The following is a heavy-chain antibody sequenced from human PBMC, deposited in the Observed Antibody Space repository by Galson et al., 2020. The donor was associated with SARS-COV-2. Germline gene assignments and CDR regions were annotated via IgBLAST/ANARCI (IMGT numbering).Heavy chain of an antibody. CDR1: GGSLSDYY. D-gene: IGHD3-3*01. CDR2: VNHSGST. CDR3: TRGDFDSRILDV. Sequence: PSETLSLTCSVSGGSLSDYYWSWIRQSPGKGLEWIGEVNHSGSTNYSPSLKSRVTISVDTSKNQFSLSLSSVIAADTAVYYCTRGDFDSRILDVWGQGTTVTVSS. V-gene: IGHV4-34*01. J-gene: IGHJ6*02.